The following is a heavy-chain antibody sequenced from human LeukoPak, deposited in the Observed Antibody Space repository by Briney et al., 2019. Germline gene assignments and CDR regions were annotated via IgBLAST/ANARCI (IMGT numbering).Heavy chain of an antibody. Sequence: PGGSLRLSCAASGFTFRSYWMHWVRQAPGKGLLWVSRINSDGSTTSYADPVKGRFTISRDNAKNTLYLQMDSLRAEDTAVYYCVRDAYNILTAPYFGYWGQGTLVTVSS. J-gene: IGHJ4*02. CDR3: VRDAYNILTAPYFGY. CDR1: GFTFRSYW. V-gene: IGHV3-74*01. CDR2: INSDGSTT. D-gene: IGHD3-9*01.